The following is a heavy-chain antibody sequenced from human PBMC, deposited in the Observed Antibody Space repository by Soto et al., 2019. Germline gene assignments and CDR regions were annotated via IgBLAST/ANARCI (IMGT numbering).Heavy chain of an antibody. CDR2: IIPIFGTA. CDR3: ARHDSSGYYYYFDY. D-gene: IGHD3-22*01. CDR1: GGTFSSYA. Sequence: ASVKVSCKASGGTFSSYAISWVRQAPGQGLEWMGGIIPIFGTANYAQKFQGRVTITADESTSTAYMELSSLRSEDTAVYYCARHDSSGYYYYFDYWGQGTLVTVSS. J-gene: IGHJ4*02. V-gene: IGHV1-69*13.